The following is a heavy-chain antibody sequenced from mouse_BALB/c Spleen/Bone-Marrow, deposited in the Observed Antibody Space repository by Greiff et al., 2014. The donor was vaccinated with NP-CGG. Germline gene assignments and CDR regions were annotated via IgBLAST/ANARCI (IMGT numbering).Heavy chain of an antibody. D-gene: IGHD2-10*02. J-gene: IGHJ2*01. Sequence: VQLQQSGPDLVKPSQSLSLTCSVTGYSITSGYYWNWIRQFPGNKLEWMGYISYDGNNNYNPSLKNRISITRDTSKNQFFLKLNSVTTEDTATYYCARRGYGNLDYWGQGTTLTVSS. CDR1: GYSITSGYY. CDR3: ARRGYGNLDY. V-gene: IGHV3-6*02. CDR2: ISYDGNN.